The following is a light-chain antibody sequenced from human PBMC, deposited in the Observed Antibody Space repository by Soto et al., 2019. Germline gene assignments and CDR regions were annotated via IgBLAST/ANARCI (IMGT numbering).Light chain of an antibody. J-gene: IGLJ1*01. V-gene: IGLV1-40*01. Sequence: QSVLTQPPSVSGAPGQTVTISCTGSNSNIGAGFDVRWFQQLPGTAPTLLIYRNTNRPSGVPDRFSGSKSGTSASLAITGLQAEDEADYYCQSYDRTLSGSYVFGSGTKVTVL. CDR3: QSYDRTLSGSYV. CDR2: RNT. CDR1: NSNIGAGFD.